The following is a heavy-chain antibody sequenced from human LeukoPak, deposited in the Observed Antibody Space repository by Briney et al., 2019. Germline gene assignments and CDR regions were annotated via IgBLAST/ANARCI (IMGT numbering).Heavy chain of an antibody. CDR2: IKQDGSEK. Sequence: GGSLRLSCAASGLSFSNYWMSWVRQAPGKGLEWVANIKQDGSEKSYVDSVKGRFTISRDNAKNSLYLQMNSLRAEDTAVYYCARDLMGIAYRGAFYYWGQGTLVTVSS. J-gene: IGHJ4*02. V-gene: IGHV3-7*03. CDR1: GLSFSNYW. D-gene: IGHD6-13*01. CDR3: ARDLMGIAYRGAFYY.